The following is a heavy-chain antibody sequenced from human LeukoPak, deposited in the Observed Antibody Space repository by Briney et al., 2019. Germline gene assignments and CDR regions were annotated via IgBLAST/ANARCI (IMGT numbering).Heavy chain of an antibody. J-gene: IGHJ4*02. CDR1: GGSISSSSHD. CDR2: VDNNGST. CDR3: ARMYRDHPTLRAGPFDF. V-gene: IGHV4-39*06. Sequence: SETLSLTCTVSGGSISSSSHDWGGLRQPPGKGLKWIGNVDNNGSTYHNPSLKTRVSITRDTTKNQFPLNLSSVTTAETAAYYGARMYRDHPTLRAGPFDFWGQGTMVTVSS. D-gene: IGHD1-26*01.